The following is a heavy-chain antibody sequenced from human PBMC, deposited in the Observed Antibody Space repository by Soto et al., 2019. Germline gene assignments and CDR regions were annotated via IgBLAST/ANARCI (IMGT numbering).Heavy chain of an antibody. CDR2: ISWDGGIT. CDR3: AKAGAYNYGSYFDY. Sequence: GGSLRLSCAASGFTFDDYTMQWVRQAPGKGLEWVSLISWDGGITYYADSVKGRFTISRDNSKNCLYLQMNSLRTEDTALYYSAKAGAYNYGSYFDYWGQGTRVTVSS. CDR1: GFTFDDYT. J-gene: IGHJ4*02. V-gene: IGHV3-43*01. D-gene: IGHD5-18*01.